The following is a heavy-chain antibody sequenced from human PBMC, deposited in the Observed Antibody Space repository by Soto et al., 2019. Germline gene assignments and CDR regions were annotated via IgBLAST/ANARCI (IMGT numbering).Heavy chain of an antibody. V-gene: IGHV1-46*01. CDR1: GYIFTAYS. D-gene: IGHD2-15*01. CDR2: VNPSGGST. CDR3: ALQEKCCDGICYSEYFQR. J-gene: IGHJ1*01. Sequence: QVQLVQSGAEVKKPGASVKVSCKASGYIFTAYSMHWVRQAPGQGLEWMGVVNPSGGSTNYAQKFQGRITLTRDTSTSTDYMDLSSLTSEDTAVYYCALQEKCCDGICYSEYFQRWGQGTLVTVSS.